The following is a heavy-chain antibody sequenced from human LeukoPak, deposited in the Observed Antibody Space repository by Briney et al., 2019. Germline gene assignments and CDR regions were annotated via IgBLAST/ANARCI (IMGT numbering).Heavy chain of an antibody. CDR3: ARDIGDIVVVPAAVNDAFDI. Sequence: ASVKVSCKASGYTFTSYGISWARQAPGQGLEWMGWISAYNGNTNYAQKLQGRVTMTTDTSTSTAYMELRSLRSDDTAVYYCARDIGDIVVVPAAVNDAFDIWDQGTMVTVSS. D-gene: IGHD2-2*01. CDR2: ISAYNGNT. V-gene: IGHV1-18*01. J-gene: IGHJ3*02. CDR1: GYTFTSYG.